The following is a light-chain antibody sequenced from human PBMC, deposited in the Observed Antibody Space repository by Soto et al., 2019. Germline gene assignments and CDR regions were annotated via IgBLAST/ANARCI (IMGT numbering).Light chain of an antibody. J-gene: IGKJ2*01. CDR2: DAS. Sequence: DIGLTQSPATLSLSPGERATLSCRASQNVRDYLAWYQQKPGQAPRLLIYDASNRATGTSARFSGSGSGTDFSLTITSMESEDVATYFCQHRGHRPFTFGQGTKLDMK. V-gene: IGKV3-11*01. CDR3: QHRGHRPFT. CDR1: QNVRDY.